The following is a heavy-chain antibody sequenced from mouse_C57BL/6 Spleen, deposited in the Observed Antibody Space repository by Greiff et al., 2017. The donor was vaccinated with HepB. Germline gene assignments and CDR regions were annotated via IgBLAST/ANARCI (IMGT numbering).Heavy chain of an antibody. V-gene: IGHV1-9*01. CDR1: GYTFTGYW. Sequence: QVQLQQSGAELMKPGASVKLSCKATGYTFTGYWIEWVKQRPGHGLEWIGEILPGSGSTNYNEKFKGKATFTADTSSNTAYMQLSSLTTEDSAIYYCARIYYDYDEGLYYFDYWGQGTTLTVSS. CDR2: ILPGSGST. D-gene: IGHD2-4*01. J-gene: IGHJ2*01. CDR3: ARIYYDYDEGLYYFDY.